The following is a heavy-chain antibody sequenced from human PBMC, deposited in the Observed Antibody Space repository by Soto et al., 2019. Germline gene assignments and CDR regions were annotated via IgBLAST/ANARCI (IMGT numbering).Heavy chain of an antibody. CDR2: ISGSGGST. Sequence: PGGSLRLSCAASGFTFSSYAMSWVRQAPGKGLEWVSAISGSGGSTYYADSVKGRFTISRDNSKNTLYLQMNSLRAEDTAVYYCAKDGYCSSTSCYAFDYWGQGTLVTVSS. CDR3: AKDGYCSSTSCYAFDY. D-gene: IGHD2-2*03. J-gene: IGHJ4*02. CDR1: GFTFSSYA. V-gene: IGHV3-23*01.